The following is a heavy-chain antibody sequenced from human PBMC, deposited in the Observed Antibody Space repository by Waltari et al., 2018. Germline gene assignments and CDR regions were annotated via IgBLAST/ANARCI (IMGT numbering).Heavy chain of an antibody. CDR2: SHHSGNT. CDR1: GDSITNGVYA. D-gene: IGHD3-9*01. V-gene: IGHV4-30-4*01. CDR3: ARQFSPRYEMLTELYRLDYFAP. Sequence: QVQLQASGPGLVKPSETLSVPCGVSGDSITNGVYASASIAQPPGKGLEWIGYSHHSGNTDYNPSLKTRVTMSVDTSKNQVFLNLTSVTAEDTAVYYCARQFSPRYEMLTELYRLDYFAPWGQGTLATVSS. J-gene: IGHJ5*02.